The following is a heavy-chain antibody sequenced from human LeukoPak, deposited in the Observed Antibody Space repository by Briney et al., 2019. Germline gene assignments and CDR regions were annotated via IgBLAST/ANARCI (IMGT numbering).Heavy chain of an antibody. Sequence: GGSLRLSCAASGFTFSYYCMRWVRQAPGKGLEWVAFIRYTARDKYYADSVKGRFTISRDKNSLYLQMNSLRVEETAVYYCARLRFGEDYYMDVWGRGTTVTVSS. CDR3: ARLRFGEDYYMDV. D-gene: IGHD3-10*01. CDR2: IRYTARDK. CDR1: GFTFSYYC. V-gene: IGHV3-30*02. J-gene: IGHJ6*03.